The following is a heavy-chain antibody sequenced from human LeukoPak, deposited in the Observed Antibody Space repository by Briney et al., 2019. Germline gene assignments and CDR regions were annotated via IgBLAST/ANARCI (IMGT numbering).Heavy chain of an antibody. CDR3: ARDGQGAFDI. Sequence: SQTLSLTCTVSAGSISSRDYYWNWTRHPPGKGLDWTAYIYYSGSTYYNPSLKSRVTISVDTSTNQCSLKLSSLTAADTAVYYCARDGQGAFDIWGPGTMVAVSS. CDR1: AGSISSRDYY. V-gene: IGHV4-30-4*08. J-gene: IGHJ3*02. CDR2: IYYSGST. D-gene: IGHD5-24*01.